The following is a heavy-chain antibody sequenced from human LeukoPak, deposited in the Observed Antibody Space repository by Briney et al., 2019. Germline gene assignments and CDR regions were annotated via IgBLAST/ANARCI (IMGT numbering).Heavy chain of an antibody. CDR2: IRYDGSNK. Sequence: QPGGSLRLSCAASGFTFSTYGMHWVRQAPGKGLEWVAFIRYDGSNKYYADSVKGRFTISRDISRDTVYLQMNSLRAEDTAVYYCAKDDRHYYDSSGYFDWGQGTLVTVSS. V-gene: IGHV3-30*02. CDR1: GFTFSTYG. J-gene: IGHJ4*02. D-gene: IGHD3-22*01. CDR3: AKDDRHYYDSSGYFD.